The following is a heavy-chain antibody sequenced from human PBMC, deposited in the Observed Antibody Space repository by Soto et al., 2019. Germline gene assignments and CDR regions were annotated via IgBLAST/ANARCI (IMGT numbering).Heavy chain of an antibody. D-gene: IGHD3-22*01. CDR2: IIPIFGTA. Sequence: GASVKVSCKASGGTFSSYAISWVRPAPGQGLEWMGGIIPIFGTANYAQKFQGRVTITADESTSTTYMELSSLRSEDTAVYYCARSRTIYYDSSGFGRWGQGTLVTVSS. CDR3: ARSRTIYYDSSGFGR. J-gene: IGHJ4*02. CDR1: GGTFSSYA. V-gene: IGHV1-69*13.